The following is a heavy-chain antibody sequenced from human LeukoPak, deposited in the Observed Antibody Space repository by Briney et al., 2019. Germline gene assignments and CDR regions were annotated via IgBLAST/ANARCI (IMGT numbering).Heavy chain of an antibody. CDR2: IYYSGNT. CDR1: GGSISSSSYY. CDR3: ARNIVVVPAANPGWLDP. J-gene: IGHJ5*02. D-gene: IGHD2-2*01. Sequence: PSETLSLTCTVSGGSISSSSYYWGWIRQPPGKGLEWIGSIYYSGNTYYNPSLKSRVTISVDTSKNQFSLKLRSVTAADTAVYYCARNIVVVPAANPGWLDPWGQGTLVTVSS. V-gene: IGHV4-39*01.